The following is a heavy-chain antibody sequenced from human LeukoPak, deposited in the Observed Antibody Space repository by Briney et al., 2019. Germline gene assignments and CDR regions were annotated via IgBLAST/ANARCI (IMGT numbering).Heavy chain of an antibody. CDR2: IYYSGST. V-gene: IGHV4-39*01. CDR1: GGSISSYY. CDR3: ARQSTIAAAKIDP. Sequence: SETLSLTCTVSGGSISSYYWGWIRQPPGRGLEWIANIYYSGSTYYSPSLKSRVTVSVDTSKNQFSLKLSSVTAADTAIYYCARQSTIAAAKIDPWGQGSLVTVSS. J-gene: IGHJ5*02. D-gene: IGHD6-25*01.